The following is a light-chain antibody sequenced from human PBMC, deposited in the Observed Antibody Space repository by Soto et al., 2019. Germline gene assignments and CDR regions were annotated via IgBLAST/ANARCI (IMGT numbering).Light chain of an antibody. CDR2: RSN. V-gene: IGLV1-44*01. CDR1: RSNIGGNG. CDR3: AAWDDSLNGRL. Sequence: QPVLTQPPSASGTPGQRVTISCSGSRSNIGGNGVHWYQQLPGTAPKLLIYRSNQRPSGVPDRFSGSKSGTSASLAISGLQSEDEADYYCAAWDDSLNGRLFGGGTKLTVL. J-gene: IGLJ2*01.